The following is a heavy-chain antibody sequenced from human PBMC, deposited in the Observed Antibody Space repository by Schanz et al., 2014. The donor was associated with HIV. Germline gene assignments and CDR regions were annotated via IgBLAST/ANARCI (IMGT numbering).Heavy chain of an antibody. D-gene: IGHD2-2*02. J-gene: IGHJ5*02. CDR1: GYTFTGYF. CDR3: ARDVSVDCTGINNCYTRKWFDP. V-gene: IGHV1-2*02. CDR2: INPNSGGT. Sequence: QVQLVQSGAEMKKPGASVKVSCKTSGYTFTGYFMHWVRQAPGQGLEWMGWINPNSGGTNYAQKFQGRVTMTRDTSISTAYMEMRRLGSDDTAVYYCARDVSVDCTGINNCYTRKWFDPWGQGTLVTVSS.